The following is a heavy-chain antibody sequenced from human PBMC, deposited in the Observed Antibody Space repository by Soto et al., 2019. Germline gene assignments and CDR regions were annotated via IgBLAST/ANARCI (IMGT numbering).Heavy chain of an antibody. CDR2: IGTAGDT. Sequence: GGSLRLSCAASGFTFSNYDMHWVRQVTGKGLEWVSTIGTAGDTYYPGSVKGRFTISRENAKNTLYLQMNSLRADDTAVYYCASGLITVAGTRNYRGPGTLVTVSS. CDR1: GFTFSNYD. CDR3: ASGLITVAGTRNY. V-gene: IGHV3-13*01. J-gene: IGHJ4*02. D-gene: IGHD6-19*01.